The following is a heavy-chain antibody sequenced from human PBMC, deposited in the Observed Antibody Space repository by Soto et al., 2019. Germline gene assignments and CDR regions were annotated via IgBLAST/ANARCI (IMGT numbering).Heavy chain of an antibody. J-gene: IGHJ4*02. Sequence: GGSLRLSCSASGFAFYVYTMHWVRQAPGKGLESVSVVSGNGGSTFYADSVKGRFTISRDNSKNTLYLQMSSLRTEDTAVYFCVVGYDTGGPFDYWGQGTLVTVSS. D-gene: IGHD3-22*01. CDR1: GFAFYVYT. V-gene: IGHV3-64D*06. CDR2: VSGNGGST. CDR3: VVGYDTGGPFDY.